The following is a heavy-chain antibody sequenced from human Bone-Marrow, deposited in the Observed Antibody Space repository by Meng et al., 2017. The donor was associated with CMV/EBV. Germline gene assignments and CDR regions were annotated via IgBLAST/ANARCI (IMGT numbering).Heavy chain of an antibody. CDR3: ARVGRGAVGARGEYYFDY. CDR1: GFTFSSYS. CDR2: ISSSSSYI. V-gene: IGHV3-21*01. Sequence: GGSLRLSCAASGFTFSSYSMNWVRQAPGKGLEWVSSISSSSSYIYYADSVKGRFTISRDNAKTSLYLQMNSLRAEDTAVYYCARVGRGAVGARGEYYFDYWGQGTLVTVSS. D-gene: IGHD1-26*01. J-gene: IGHJ4*02.